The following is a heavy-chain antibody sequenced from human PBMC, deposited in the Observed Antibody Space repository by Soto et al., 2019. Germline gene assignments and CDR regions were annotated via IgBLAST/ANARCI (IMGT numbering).Heavy chain of an antibody. J-gene: IGHJ3*01. D-gene: IGHD1-1*01. V-gene: IGHV3-21*01. CDR3: VREDNSEAFDF. Sequence: GGSLRLSCAASGFTFSSNALNWVRQAPGKGLEWVSSIDGSGTYTYYADSMKGRFTISRDNAKNSLVLQMNSLRAEDTAVYYCVREDNSEAFDFWGRGTMVTVSS. CDR1: GFTFSSNA. CDR2: IDGSGTYT.